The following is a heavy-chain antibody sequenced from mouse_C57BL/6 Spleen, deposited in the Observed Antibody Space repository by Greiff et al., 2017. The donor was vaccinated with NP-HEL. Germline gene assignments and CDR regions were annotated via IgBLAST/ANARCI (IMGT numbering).Heavy chain of an antibody. CDR3: ARTDYYGSSSFAY. J-gene: IGHJ3*01. Sequence: EVQRVESGPGLVKPSQSLSLTCSVTGYSITSGYYWNWIRQFPGNKLEWMGYISYDGSNNYNPSLKNRISITRDTSKNQFFLKLNSVTTEDTATYYCARTDYYGSSSFAYWGQGTLVTVSA. CDR1: GYSITSGYY. V-gene: IGHV3-6*01. CDR2: ISYDGSN. D-gene: IGHD1-1*01.